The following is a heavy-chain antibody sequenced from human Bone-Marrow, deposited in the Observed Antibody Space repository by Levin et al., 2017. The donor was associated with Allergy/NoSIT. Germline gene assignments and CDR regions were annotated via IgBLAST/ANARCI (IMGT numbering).Heavy chain of an antibody. CDR3: AKRQYSIAAHPFDF. D-gene: IGHD6-6*01. Sequence: GESLKISCSASGFIFSTYAMSWVRQAPGKGLEWVSSMTGTGGTIYYADSVKGRFTISRDNSKNTLYLQMNALGAEDTARYYCAKRQYSIAAHPFDFWGQGTLVTVSS. V-gene: IGHV3-23*01. CDR1: GFIFSTYA. CDR2: MTGTGGTI. J-gene: IGHJ4*02.